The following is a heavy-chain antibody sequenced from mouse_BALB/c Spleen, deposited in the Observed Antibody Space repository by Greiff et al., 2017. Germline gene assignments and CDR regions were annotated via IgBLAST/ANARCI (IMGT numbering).Heavy chain of an antibody. Sequence: EVHLVESGGGLVKPGGSLKLSCAASGFTFSDYYMYWVRQTPEKRLEWVATISDGGSYTYYPDSVKGRFTISRDNAKNNLYLQMSSLKSEDTAMYYCARDGPLDYWGQGTTLTVSS. J-gene: IGHJ2*01. CDR2: ISDGGSYT. V-gene: IGHV5-4*02. CDR3: ARDGPLDY. CDR1: GFTFSDYY.